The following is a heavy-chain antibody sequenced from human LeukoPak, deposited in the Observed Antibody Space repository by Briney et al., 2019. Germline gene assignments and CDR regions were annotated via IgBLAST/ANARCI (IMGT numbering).Heavy chain of an antibody. CDR3: ARLYDSSGYIPEVDY. CDR2: ISSSGSTI. Sequence: GGSLRLSCAASGFTFSSYEMNWVRQAPGKRLEWVSYISSSGSTIYYADSVKGRFTISRDNAKNSLYLQMNSLRAEDTAVYYWARLYDSSGYIPEVDYWGQGTLVTVSS. V-gene: IGHV3-48*03. D-gene: IGHD3-22*01. CDR1: GFTFSSYE. J-gene: IGHJ4*02.